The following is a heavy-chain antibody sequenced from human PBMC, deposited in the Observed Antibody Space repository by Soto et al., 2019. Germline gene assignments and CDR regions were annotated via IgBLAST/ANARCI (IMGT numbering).Heavy chain of an antibody. CDR2: ISHSGSS. J-gene: IGHJ3*02. CDR1: GGSIISHH. CDR3: AREGPLSGDAFDI. V-gene: IGHV4-59*11. Sequence: SETLSLTCTVSGGSIISHHWIWIRQPPGKGLEWIGYISHSGSSTHNPSLERRVTISVDTSKNQFSLKLRSVTVADTAVYYCAREGPLSGDAFDIWGQGTMVTVSS.